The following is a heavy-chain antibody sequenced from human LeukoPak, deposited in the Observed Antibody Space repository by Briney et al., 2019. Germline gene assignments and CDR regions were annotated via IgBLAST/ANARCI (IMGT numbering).Heavy chain of an antibody. J-gene: IGHJ4*02. D-gene: IGHD4-17*01. CDR3: ARGTYGDQDIFDY. CDR1: GFTFSSYS. CDR2: ISSSSSYI. Sequence: GGCLRLSCAASGFTFSSYSMNWVRQAPGKGLEWVSSISSSSSYIYNADSVKGRFTISRDNAKNSLYLQMNSLRAEDTAVYYCARGTYGDQDIFDYWGQGALVTVSS. V-gene: IGHV3-21*01.